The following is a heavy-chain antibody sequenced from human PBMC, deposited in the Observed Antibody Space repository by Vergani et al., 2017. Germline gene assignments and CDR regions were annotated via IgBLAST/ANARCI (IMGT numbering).Heavy chain of an antibody. CDR2: ISYDGSNK. V-gene: IGHV3-30*04. Sequence: QVQLVESGGGVVQPGRSLRLSCAASGFTFSSYAMHWVRQAPGKGLEWVAVISYDGSNKYYADSVKGRFTISRDNSKNTLYLQMNSLRAEDTAVYYCAKAIGYSGYGCFDYWGQGTLVTVSS. J-gene: IGHJ4*02. D-gene: IGHD5-12*01. CDR3: AKAIGYSGYGCFDY. CDR1: GFTFSSYA.